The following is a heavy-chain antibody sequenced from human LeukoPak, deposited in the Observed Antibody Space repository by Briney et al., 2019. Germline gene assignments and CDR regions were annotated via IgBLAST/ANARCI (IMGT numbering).Heavy chain of an antibody. V-gene: IGHV3-30*02. Sequence: GGSLRLSCAASGFTFSSYGMHWVRQAPGKGLEWVAFIRYDGSNKYYADSVKGRFTISRDNSKNTLYLQMNSLRAEDTAVYCCAKDSSGWYYYYYMDVWGKGTTVTISS. CDR1: GFTFSSYG. D-gene: IGHD6-19*01. CDR2: IRYDGSNK. CDR3: AKDSSGWYYYYYMDV. J-gene: IGHJ6*03.